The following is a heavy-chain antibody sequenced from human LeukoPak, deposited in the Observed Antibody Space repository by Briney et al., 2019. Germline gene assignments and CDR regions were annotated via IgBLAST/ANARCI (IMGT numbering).Heavy chain of an antibody. V-gene: IGHV4-61*01. Sequence: SETLSLTCTVSGGSVSSGSYYWSWIRQPPGKGLEWIGYIYYSGSTNYNPSLKSRVTISVDTSKNQFSLKLSSVTAVDTAVYYCASMTTVTSFDYWGQGTLVTVSS. J-gene: IGHJ4*02. CDR1: GGSVSSGSYY. CDR2: IYYSGST. D-gene: IGHD4-17*01. CDR3: ASMTTVTSFDY.